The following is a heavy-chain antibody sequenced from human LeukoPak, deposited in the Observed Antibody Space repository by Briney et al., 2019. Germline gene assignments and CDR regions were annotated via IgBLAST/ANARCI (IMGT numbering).Heavy chain of an antibody. CDR1: GYTFTGYD. D-gene: IGHD6-19*01. Sequence: ASVKVSGKASGYTFTGYDMHWVRQAPGQGLGGMGGINPNSGGTNYAQKFQGRVTMTRDTSISTGYMELSRLRSDDPAVYYCAPTVAGSAGNDAFDIWGQGTMLTVSS. J-gene: IGHJ3*02. CDR2: INPNSGGT. CDR3: APTVAGSAGNDAFDI. V-gene: IGHV1-2*02.